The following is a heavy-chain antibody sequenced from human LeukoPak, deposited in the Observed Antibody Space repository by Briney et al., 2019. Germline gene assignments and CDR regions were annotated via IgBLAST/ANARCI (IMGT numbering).Heavy chain of an antibody. D-gene: IGHD5-24*01. Sequence: ASVKASCKASGYTFTSYGISWVRQAPGQGLEWMGWINPNSGGTNYAQKFQGRVTMTRDTSISTAYMELSRLRSDDTAVYYCARDPHSETEDAFDIWGQGTMVTVSS. CDR1: GYTFTSYG. V-gene: IGHV1-2*02. CDR2: INPNSGGT. J-gene: IGHJ3*02. CDR3: ARDPHSETEDAFDI.